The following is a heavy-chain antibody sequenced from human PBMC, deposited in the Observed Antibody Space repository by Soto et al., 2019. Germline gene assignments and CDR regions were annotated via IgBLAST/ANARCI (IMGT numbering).Heavy chain of an antibody. Sequence: GESLKISCKGSGYSFTSYWIGWVRQMPGKGLEWIGIIYPGDSDTRYSPSFQGQVTISADKSISTAYLQWSSLKASDTAMYYCARTSAAGKYYYGMDAWGQGTTVTVSS. V-gene: IGHV5-51*01. CDR1: GYSFTSYW. CDR2: IYPGDSDT. J-gene: IGHJ6*02. D-gene: IGHD6-13*01. CDR3: ARTSAAGKYYYGMDA.